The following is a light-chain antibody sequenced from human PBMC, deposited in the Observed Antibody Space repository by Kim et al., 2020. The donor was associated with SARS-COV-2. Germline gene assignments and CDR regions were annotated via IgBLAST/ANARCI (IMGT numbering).Light chain of an antibody. V-gene: IGKV3-20*01. CDR1: QSVSSSY. CDR2: GAS. CDR3: QQYGSSPWT. J-gene: IGKJ1*01. Sequence: SPGERTTRSCRASQSVSSSYLVWYQQKPGQAPWLLIYGASSRATGIPDRFSGSGSGTDFTHTISRLEPEDFAVYYCQQYGSSPWTFGQGTKVDIK.